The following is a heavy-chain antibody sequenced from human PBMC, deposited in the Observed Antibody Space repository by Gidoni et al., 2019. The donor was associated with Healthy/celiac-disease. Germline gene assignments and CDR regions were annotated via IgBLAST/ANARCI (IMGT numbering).Heavy chain of an antibody. CDR2: ISGSGGST. CDR1: WSTFRSSA. CDR3: AKDAVTSSYWYFDL. D-gene: IGHD2-2*01. V-gene: IGHV3-23*01. J-gene: IGHJ2*01. Sequence: EGQLLESGGGLVQPGGSLSLSCAAAWSTFRSSAMSWVRQAPGKGLEWVSAISGSGGSTYYADSVKGRFTISRDNSKHTLYLQMNSLRAEDTAVYYCAKDAVTSSYWYFDLWGRGTLVTVSS.